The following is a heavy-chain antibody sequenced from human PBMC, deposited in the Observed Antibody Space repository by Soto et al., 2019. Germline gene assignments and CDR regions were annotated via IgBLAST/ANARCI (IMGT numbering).Heavy chain of an antibody. CDR2: MNPNSGNT. Sequence: ASVKVSCKASGYTFTSYDINWVRQATGQGLEWMGWMNPNSGNTGYAQKFQGRVTMTRNTSISTAYMELSSLRSEDTAVYYCAIAPGETNYYYYMDVWGKGTTVTVSS. CDR1: GYTFTSYD. D-gene: IGHD3-10*01. CDR3: AIAPGETNYYYYMDV. V-gene: IGHV1-8*01. J-gene: IGHJ6*03.